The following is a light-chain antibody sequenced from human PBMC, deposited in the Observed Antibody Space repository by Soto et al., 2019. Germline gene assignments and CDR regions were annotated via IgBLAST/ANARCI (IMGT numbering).Light chain of an antibody. CDR1: QSVRSN. CDR2: GAS. Sequence: EIDMTQSPATLSVSPGQRSTLSCRASQSVRSNLAWYQQKPGQAPRLLIFGASDRATGTPDRLSGSGSGTEFTLTISRLEPEDSAVYYCQQFDDSVTFGQGTRLEIK. V-gene: IGKV3D-15*01. J-gene: IGKJ5*01. CDR3: QQFDDSVT.